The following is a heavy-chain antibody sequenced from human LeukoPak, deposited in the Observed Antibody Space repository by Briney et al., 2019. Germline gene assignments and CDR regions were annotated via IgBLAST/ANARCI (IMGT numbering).Heavy chain of an antibody. V-gene: IGHV1-24*01. J-gene: IGHJ4*02. CDR3: ATDPLDSSGYYYGY. CDR1: GYTLTELS. Sequence: VASVKVSCKVSGYTLTELSMHWVRQAPGKGLEWMGGFDPEDGETIYAQKFQGRVTMTEDASTDTAYMELSSLRSEDTAVYYCATDPLDSSGYYYGYWGQGALVTVSS. CDR2: FDPEDGET. D-gene: IGHD3-22*01.